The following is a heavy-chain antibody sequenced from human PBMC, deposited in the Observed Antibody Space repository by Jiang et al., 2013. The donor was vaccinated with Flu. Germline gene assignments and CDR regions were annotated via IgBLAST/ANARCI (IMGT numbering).Heavy chain of an antibody. CDR1: GFSLTTSGMC. Sequence: KPTQTLTLTCTFSGFSLTTSGMCVSWIRQPPGKALELLARIDWDDDKYYDTSLKTRLTISKDTSKNQVVLTMTNVDPVDTATYYCVRMFXQDCPSGACSSAHFDYWGQGTLVTVSS. D-gene: IGHD2-21*02. CDR3: VRMFXQDCPSGACSSAHFDY. J-gene: IGHJ4*02. CDR2: IDWDDDK. V-gene: IGHV2-70*11.